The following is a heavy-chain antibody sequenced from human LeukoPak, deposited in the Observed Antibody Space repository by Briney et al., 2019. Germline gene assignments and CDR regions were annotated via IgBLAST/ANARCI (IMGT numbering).Heavy chain of an antibody. CDR3: ARGYCSGGSCYLDY. CDR2: IIPILGIA. J-gene: IGHJ4*02. V-gene: IGHV1-69*02. D-gene: IGHD2-15*01. Sequence: SVKVSCKASGGTFSSYTISWVQQAPGQGLEWMGRIIPILGIANYAQKFQGRVTITADKSTSTAYMELSGLRSEDTAVYYCARGYCSGGSCYLDYWGQGTLVTVSS. CDR1: GGTFSSYT.